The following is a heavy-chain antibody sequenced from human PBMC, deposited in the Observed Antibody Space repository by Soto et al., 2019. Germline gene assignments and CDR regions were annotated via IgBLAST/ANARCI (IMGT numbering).Heavy chain of an antibody. CDR3: ARDLYYPNLFDS. CDR1: GGTFSSYA. CDR2: IIPIFGTA. D-gene: IGHD3-10*01. Sequence: GASVKVSCKASGGTFSSYAISWVRQAPGQGLEWMGGIIPIFGTANYAQKFQGRVTITADESTSTAYMELSSLRSEDTAVYYCARDLYYPNLFDSWGQGSLVIVSS. V-gene: IGHV1-69*13. J-gene: IGHJ5*01.